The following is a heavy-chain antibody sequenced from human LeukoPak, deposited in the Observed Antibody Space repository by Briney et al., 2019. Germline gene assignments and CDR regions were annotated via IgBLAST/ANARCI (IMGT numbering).Heavy chain of an antibody. V-gene: IGHV5-51*01. D-gene: IGHD4-23*01. Sequence: GESLKISCKGSGYRFTSYWIGWVRQMPGKGLEWMGIIYPDDSDTKYSPSFQGQVTISVDKSINTAYLQWSSLKASDTAMYYCARPLDFGGNSNWYFDLWGRGTLLTVSS. CDR2: IYPDDSDT. J-gene: IGHJ2*01. CDR3: ARPLDFGGNSNWYFDL. CDR1: GYRFTSYW.